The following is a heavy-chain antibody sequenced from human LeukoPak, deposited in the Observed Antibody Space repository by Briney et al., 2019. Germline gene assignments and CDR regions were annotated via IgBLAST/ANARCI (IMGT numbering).Heavy chain of an antibody. Sequence: PSETLSLTCAVYGGSFSGYYWSWIRQPPGKGLEWIGEINHSGSTNYNPSLKSRVTISVDTSKNQFSLKLSSVTAADTAVYYCARAFGPIWPRPCCDALDIWGQGTMVTVSS. CDR1: GGSFSGYY. D-gene: IGHD2-2*02. V-gene: IGHV4-34*01. CDR3: ARAFGPIWPRPCCDALDI. J-gene: IGHJ3*02. CDR2: INHSGST.